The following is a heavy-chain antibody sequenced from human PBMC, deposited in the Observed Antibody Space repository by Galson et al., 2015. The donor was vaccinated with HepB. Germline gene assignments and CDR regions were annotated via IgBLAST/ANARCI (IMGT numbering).Heavy chain of an antibody. CDR2: ISTSSNTI. V-gene: IGHV3-48*02. D-gene: IGHD1-26*01. CDR1: GFTFSSYR. CDR3: TSDLGGGEGLDP. Sequence: SLRLSCAASGFTFSSYRMNWVRQAPGKGLEWLSYISTSSNTIYYADSGRGRFTISRDNAKNSLFLQMNSLRDEDTAVYYCTSDLGGGEGLDPWGQGTLVTVSS. J-gene: IGHJ5*02.